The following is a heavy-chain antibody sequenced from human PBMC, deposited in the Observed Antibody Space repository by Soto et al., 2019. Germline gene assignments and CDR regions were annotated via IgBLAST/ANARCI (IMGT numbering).Heavy chain of an antibody. Sequence: QVQLVQSGAEVKKPGASVKVSCKASGYTFTSYYMHWVRQAPGQGLEWMGIINPSGGSTSYAQKFQGRVTMTRDTSTSTVYMELSSLRSEDTAVYYCASRSPGRYDSSGYADYWGQGTLVTVSS. D-gene: IGHD3-22*01. CDR3: ASRSPGRYDSSGYADY. CDR1: GYTFTSYY. V-gene: IGHV1-46*01. J-gene: IGHJ4*02. CDR2: INPSGGST.